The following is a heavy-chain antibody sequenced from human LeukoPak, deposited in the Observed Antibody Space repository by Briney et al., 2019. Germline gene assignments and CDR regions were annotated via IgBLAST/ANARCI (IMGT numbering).Heavy chain of an antibody. Sequence: SETLSLTCTVSGGSISSYYWSWIRQPPGKGLEWIGYIYYSGSTNYNPSLKSRVTISVDTSKNQFSLKLSSVTAADTAVYFCASTYSLYDAFDIWGQGTMVTVSS. J-gene: IGHJ3*02. V-gene: IGHV4-59*08. CDR2: IYYSGST. CDR3: ASTYSLYDAFDI. CDR1: GGSISSYY. D-gene: IGHD1-26*01.